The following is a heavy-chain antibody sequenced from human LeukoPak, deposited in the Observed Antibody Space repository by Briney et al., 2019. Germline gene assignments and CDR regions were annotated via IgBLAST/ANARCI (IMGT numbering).Heavy chain of an antibody. CDR1: GGSISSYY. CDR2: IYYSGST. J-gene: IGHJ4*02. CDR3: ARVLADPRSGYYFDY. D-gene: IGHD3-22*01. V-gene: IGHV4-59*01. Sequence: SETLSLTCTVSGGSISSYYWSWIRQPPGKGLEWIGYIYYSGSTNYNPSLKSRVTISVDMSRNQFSLKLSSVTAADTAVYYCARVLADPRSGYYFDYWGQGTLVTVSS.